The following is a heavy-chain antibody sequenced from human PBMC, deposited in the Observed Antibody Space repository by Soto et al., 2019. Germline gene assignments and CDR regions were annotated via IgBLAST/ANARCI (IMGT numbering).Heavy chain of an antibody. V-gene: IGHV4-30-2*01. CDR3: ARRYGSAIDY. D-gene: IGHD1-26*01. J-gene: IGHJ4*02. CDR1: GDTISTGGCS. Sequence: SSETLSLTCGVSGDTISTGGCSWAWIRQPPGKALEWIGHTYHSGNPYYNPSLKSRVTISVDTSKNQFSLKLSSVTAADTAVYYCARRYGSAIDYWGQGTLVTVSS. CDR2: TYHSGNP.